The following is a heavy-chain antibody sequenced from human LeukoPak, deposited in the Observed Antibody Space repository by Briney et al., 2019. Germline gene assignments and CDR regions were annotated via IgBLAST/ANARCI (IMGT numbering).Heavy chain of an antibody. CDR2: IWYDGSSK. CDR3: ARDRGSAAAGTWYYAMDV. CDR1: GFTFSSYA. D-gene: IGHD6-13*01. V-gene: IGHV3-33*01. Sequence: GGSLRLSCAASGFTFSSYAMHWVRQAPGKGLQWVAVIWYDGSSKYYADSVKGRFTISRDNSKNTLYLQLNSLRPDDPAVYYCARDRGSAAAGTWYYAMDVWGQGTTVTVSS. J-gene: IGHJ6*02.